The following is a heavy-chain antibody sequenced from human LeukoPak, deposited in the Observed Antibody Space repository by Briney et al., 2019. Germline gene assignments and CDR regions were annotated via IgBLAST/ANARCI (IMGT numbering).Heavy chain of an antibody. V-gene: IGHV4-59*01. D-gene: IGHD5-18*01. Sequence: PSETLSLTCTVSGVSMNSYYWSWLRQPPGKGLEWIGYLYHSGSANYNPSLKSRVTISVDTSKNQFYLKLSSMTAADTAFYYCARNLGYSGSHWFDPWGQGTLVTVSS. CDR2: LYHSGSA. J-gene: IGHJ5*02. CDR3: ARNLGYSGSHWFDP. CDR1: GVSMNSYY.